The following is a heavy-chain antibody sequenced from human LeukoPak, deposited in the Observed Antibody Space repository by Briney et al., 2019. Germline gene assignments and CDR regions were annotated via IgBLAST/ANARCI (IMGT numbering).Heavy chain of an antibody. J-gene: IGHJ3*02. D-gene: IGHD1-26*01. V-gene: IGHV4-59*08. CDR3: ARQGGSFAFDI. CDR2: IYNTGST. Sequence: PSETLSLTCTVSGGSISSNYWSWIRQPPGKGLEWIGYIYNTGSTNYNPSLKSRVTISVDTSKNQFSLKLNSVTAADTAVYYCARQGGSFAFDIWGQGTMVTVPS. CDR1: GGSISSNY.